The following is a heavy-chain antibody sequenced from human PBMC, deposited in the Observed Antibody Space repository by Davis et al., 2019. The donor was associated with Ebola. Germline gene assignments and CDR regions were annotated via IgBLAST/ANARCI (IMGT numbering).Heavy chain of an antibody. Sequence: GGSLRLSCAASGFTFSSYAMSWVRQAPGKGLEWVAVISYDGSNKYYADSVKGRFTISRDNSKNTLYLQMNSLRAEDTAVYYCSTGSAPDYWGQGTLVTVSS. CDR2: ISYDGSNK. J-gene: IGHJ4*02. CDR1: GFTFSSYA. D-gene: IGHD1-14*01. V-gene: IGHV3-30*03. CDR3: STGSAPDY.